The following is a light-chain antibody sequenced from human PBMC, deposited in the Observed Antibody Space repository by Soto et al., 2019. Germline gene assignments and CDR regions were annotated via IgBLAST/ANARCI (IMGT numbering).Light chain of an antibody. CDR2: DSS. CDR1: QSVSSIY. CDR3: QQYGSSPQT. V-gene: IGKV3-20*01. Sequence: EIVLTQSPGTLSLSPGERATLSCRASQSVSSIYLAWYQQKPGQPPSLLIYDSSSRATGIPDRFSGSGSGTDFTLTISSLEPEDFAVYYCQQYGSSPQTFGQGTKVDIK. J-gene: IGKJ1*01.